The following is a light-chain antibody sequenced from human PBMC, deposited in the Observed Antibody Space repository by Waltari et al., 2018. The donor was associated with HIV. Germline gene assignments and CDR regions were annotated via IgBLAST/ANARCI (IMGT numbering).Light chain of an antibody. J-gene: IGLJ2*01. CDR3: QSYDSNLSGL. CDR2: GNS. CDR1: RPNIRAGYD. Sequence: QSELTQPPSVSAASGQRVTISCTGGRPNIRAGYDVHWSQQVPGRAPKVVVYGNSNRPPGVPDRFSGSKSGSSASLVITGLQSEDEADYYCQSYDSNLSGLFGGGTKVTVL. V-gene: IGLV1-40*01.